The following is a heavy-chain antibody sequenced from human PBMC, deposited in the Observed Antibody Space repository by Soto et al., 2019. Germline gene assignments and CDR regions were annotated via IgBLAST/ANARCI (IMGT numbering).Heavy chain of an antibody. CDR3: AREYYYGAFDY. CDR1: GFTFSSYG. J-gene: IGHJ4*02. Sequence: PGGSLRLSCAASGFTFSSYGMHWVRQAPGKGLEWVAVIWYDGSNKYYADSVKGRFTISRDNSKNTLYLQMNSLRAEDTAAYYCAREYYYGAFDYWGQGTLVTVSS. V-gene: IGHV3-33*01. CDR2: IWYDGSNK. D-gene: IGHD3-10*01.